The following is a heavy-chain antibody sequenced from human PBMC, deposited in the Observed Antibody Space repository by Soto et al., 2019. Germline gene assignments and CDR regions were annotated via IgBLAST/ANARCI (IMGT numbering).Heavy chain of an antibody. CDR1: GYSFTSYW. CDR3: ARQGVVVPAAEDYYYGMDV. D-gene: IGHD2-2*01. CDR2: IDPSDSYT. J-gene: IGHJ6*02. V-gene: IGHV5-10-1*01. Sequence: PGESLKISCKGSGYSFTSYWISWVRQMPGKGLEWMGRIDPSDSYTNYSPSFQGHVTISADKSISTAYLQWSSLKASDTAMYYCARQGVVVPAAEDYYYGMDVWGQGTTVTVPS.